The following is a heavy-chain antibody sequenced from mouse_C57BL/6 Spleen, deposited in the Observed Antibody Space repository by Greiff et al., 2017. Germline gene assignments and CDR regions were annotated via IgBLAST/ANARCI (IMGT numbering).Heavy chain of an antibody. Sequence: QVQLQQPGAELVRPGSSVKLSCKASGYTFTSYWMHWVKQRPIQGLEWIGNIDPSDSETHYNQKFKDKATLTVDKSSSTAYMQLSSLTSEDSAVYYCARNDDSSWYFDVWGTGTTVTVSS. D-gene: IGHD1-1*01. CDR3: ARNDDSSWYFDV. CDR1: GYTFTSYW. V-gene: IGHV1-52*01. J-gene: IGHJ1*03. CDR2: IDPSDSET.